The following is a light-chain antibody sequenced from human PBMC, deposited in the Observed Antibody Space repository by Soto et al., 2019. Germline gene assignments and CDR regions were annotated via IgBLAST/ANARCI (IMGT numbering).Light chain of an antibody. CDR2: GAS. V-gene: IGKV3D-15*01. J-gene: IGKJ5*01. CDR1: QSVSSN. CDR3: QQYNDWPPIT. Sequence: EIVMTQSPATLSVSPGERATLSCRASQSVSSNLAWYQQKPGQAPRLLIYGASTRATGIPARFSGSGSGTEFTLNISSLQSEDVAVYYGQQYNDWPPITFGQGTRLEIK.